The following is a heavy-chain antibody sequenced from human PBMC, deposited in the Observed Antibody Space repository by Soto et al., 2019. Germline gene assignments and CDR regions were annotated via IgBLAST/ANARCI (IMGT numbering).Heavy chain of an antibody. D-gene: IGHD4-17*01. V-gene: IGHV4-30-4*01. Sequence: SETLSLTCTVSGGSVSSGYNYWSWIRQSPGKGLEWIGYISGSGSTGYNPSLKNRLTMSVDRSKNQFTLRLTSVTAADTAVYFCATESGSTYGYFDYWGQGTQVTISS. CDR3: ATESGSTYGYFDY. CDR1: GGSVSSGYNY. J-gene: IGHJ4*02. CDR2: ISGSGST.